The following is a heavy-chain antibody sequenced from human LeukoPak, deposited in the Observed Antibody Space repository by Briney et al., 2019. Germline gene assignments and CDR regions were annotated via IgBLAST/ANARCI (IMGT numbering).Heavy chain of an antibody. J-gene: IGHJ3*02. Sequence: ASVKVSCKASGYTFTSYGMSSVRQAPGQGLEWMGWISAYNGNTNYAQKLQGRVTMTTDTSTSTAYMELRSLSSDDTAVYYCARVAVTTEDAFEIWGQGTMVSVSS. CDR1: GYTFTSYG. V-gene: IGHV1-18*01. CDR2: ISAYNGNT. CDR3: ARVAVTTEDAFEI. D-gene: IGHD4-17*01.